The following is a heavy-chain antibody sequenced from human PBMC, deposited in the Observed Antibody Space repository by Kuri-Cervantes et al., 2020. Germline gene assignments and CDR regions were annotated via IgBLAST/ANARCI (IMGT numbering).Heavy chain of an antibody. CDR2: ISWNSGSI. V-gene: IGHV3-9*01. D-gene: IGHD3-22*01. J-gene: IGHJ3*02. Sequence: LSLTCAASGFTFDDYAMHWVRQAPGKGLEWVSGISWNSGSIGCADSVKGRFTISRDNAKNSLYLQMNSLRAEDTALYYCAKDMDYYDSSALDGEDAFDIWGQGTMVTVSS. CDR1: GFTFDDYA. CDR3: AKDMDYYDSSALDGEDAFDI.